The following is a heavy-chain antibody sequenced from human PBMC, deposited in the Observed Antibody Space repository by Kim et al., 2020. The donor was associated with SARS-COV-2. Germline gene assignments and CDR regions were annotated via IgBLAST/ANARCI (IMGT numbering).Heavy chain of an antibody. CDR1: GYMFTSYG. J-gene: IGHJ4*02. CDR2: ISARDGNT. CDR3: ARGAYGDVSFDY. Sequence: ASVKVSCKACGYMFTSYGFSWVQQAPGQGLEWLGWISARDGNTKYGQKVQGRVIMTTDTSTNTAYMELWSLRSDDTAMYYCARGAYGDVSFDYWGQGTLV. D-gene: IGHD4-17*01. V-gene: IGHV1-18*04.